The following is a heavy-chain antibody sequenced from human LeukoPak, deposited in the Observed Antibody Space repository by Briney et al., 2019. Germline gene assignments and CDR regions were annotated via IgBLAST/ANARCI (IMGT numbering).Heavy chain of an antibody. CDR2: IYTGGGT. CDR3: ARGQGE. V-gene: IGHV3-66*01. CDR1: GFTVSNNY. D-gene: IGHD3-16*01. Sequence: GGSLRLSCAASGFTVSNNYMSWVRQAPGKGLEWVSVIYTGGGTKYADSVKGRFTISRDNSKNTLYLQMNSLRVDDTAVYYSARGQGEWGQGTLVTVSS. J-gene: IGHJ4*02.